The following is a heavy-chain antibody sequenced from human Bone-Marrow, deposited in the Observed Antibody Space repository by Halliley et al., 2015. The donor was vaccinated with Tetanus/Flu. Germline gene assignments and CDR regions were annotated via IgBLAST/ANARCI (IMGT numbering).Heavy chain of an antibody. D-gene: IGHD2-2*01. V-gene: IGHV1-45*01. J-gene: IGHJ4*01. CDR3: ACSPSPYYFDY. Sequence: QVQLVQSGAEVKKTGSSVKVSCKASGNTFTYRHLHWMRQAPGQALEWMGWITPFNGDANYAQKFQDRVTFSRDGSVSTAYMELSNLRSEETSIFYCACSPSPYYFDYWGQGTLVPVSS. CDR2: ITPFNGDA. CDR1: GNTFTYRH.